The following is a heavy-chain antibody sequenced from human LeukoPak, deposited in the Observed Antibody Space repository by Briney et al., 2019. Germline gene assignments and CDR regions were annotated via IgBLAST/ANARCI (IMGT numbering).Heavy chain of an antibody. Sequence: GGSLRLSCAASGFTFSTYAMHWVRQAPGKGLEWVAVISYDGSNKYYADSVKGRFTISRDNSKNTLYLQMNSLRAEDTAVYYCAREYALRGVTGMDVWGQGTTVTVSS. CDR1: GFTFSTYA. D-gene: IGHD3-10*01. CDR2: ISYDGSNK. V-gene: IGHV3-30-3*01. CDR3: AREYALRGVTGMDV. J-gene: IGHJ6*02.